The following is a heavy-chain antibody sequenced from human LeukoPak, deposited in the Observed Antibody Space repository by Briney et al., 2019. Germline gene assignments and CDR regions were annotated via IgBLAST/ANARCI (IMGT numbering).Heavy chain of an antibody. V-gene: IGHV1-69*05. CDR2: IIPIFGTA. Sequence: ASVKVSCKASGGTFTSYAISWVRQAPGQGLEWMGGIIPIFGTANYAQKLQGRVTITTDESTSTAYIELSSLRSEDTAVYYCAGIGYCSGGSCYGGQVRFDPWGQGTLVTVSS. CDR3: AGIGYCSGGSCYGGQVRFDP. CDR1: GGTFTSYA. D-gene: IGHD2-15*01. J-gene: IGHJ5*02.